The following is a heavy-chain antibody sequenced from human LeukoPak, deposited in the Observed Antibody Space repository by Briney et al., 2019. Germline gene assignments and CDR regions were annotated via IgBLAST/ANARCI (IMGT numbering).Heavy chain of an antibody. CDR3: ARESRRAHDY. CDR1: GFTISNYW. Sequence: GGSLRLSCAASGFTISNYWMTWVRQAPGKGLVWVSLIDLDGSKTYYADSVKGGFTISRDNAKNTLYLQMNSLRGDDTAVYYCARESRRAHDYWGQGTLVTVSS. V-gene: IGHV3-74*01. CDR2: IDLDGSKT. J-gene: IGHJ4*02.